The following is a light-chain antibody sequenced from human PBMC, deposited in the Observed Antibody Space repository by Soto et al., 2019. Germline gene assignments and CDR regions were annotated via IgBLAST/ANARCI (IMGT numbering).Light chain of an antibody. CDR2: GAS. J-gene: IGKJ2*01. V-gene: IGKV3-15*01. CDR1: QTVRDN. CDR3: QQSNNWPYT. Sequence: EIVMTHSPATLSVSPGDRATLSCRASQTVRDNLAWYQQKPGQAPRLLIYGASTRATGIPARFSGSGSGTEFTLTSDSLKSEDFALYFCQQSNNWPYTFGQGTKLEIK.